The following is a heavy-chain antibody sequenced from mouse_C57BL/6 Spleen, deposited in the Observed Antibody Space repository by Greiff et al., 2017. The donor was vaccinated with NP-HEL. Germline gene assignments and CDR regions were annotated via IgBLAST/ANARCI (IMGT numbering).Heavy chain of an antibody. CDR2: ISDGGSYT. CDR3: ARDTGYSNFDYFDY. Sequence: EVKLMESGGGLVKPGGSLKLSCAASGFTFSSYAMSWVRQTPEKRLEWVATISDGGSYTYYPDNVKGRFTISRDNAKNNLYLQMSHLKSEDTAMYYCARDTGYSNFDYFDYWGQGTTLTVSS. D-gene: IGHD2-5*01. J-gene: IGHJ2*01. CDR1: GFTFSSYA. V-gene: IGHV5-4*01.